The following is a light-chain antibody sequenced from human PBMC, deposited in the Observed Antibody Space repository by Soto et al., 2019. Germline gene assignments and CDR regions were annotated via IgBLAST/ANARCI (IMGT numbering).Light chain of an antibody. CDR3: QQYNTWPKT. CDR2: GAS. J-gene: IGKJ1*01. Sequence: EIVMTQSPATLSVSPGERATLSCRASQSVSSNLAWYQQKPGQAPRLLISGASTRATDIPVRFSGSGSGTEFTLTISSLQSEDFAVYYWQQYNTWPKTFGQGTKVDIK. CDR1: QSVSSN. V-gene: IGKV3-15*01.